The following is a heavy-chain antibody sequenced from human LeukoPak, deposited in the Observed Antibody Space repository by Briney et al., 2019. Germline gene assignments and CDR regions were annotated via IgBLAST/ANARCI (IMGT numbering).Heavy chain of an antibody. CDR3: ARDRAGAYSGSYFDY. CDR2: IYYSGST. Sequence: SETLSLTCTVSGGSISSSSYYWGWIRQPPGKGLEWIGSIYYSGSTYYNPSLKGRVTISVDTSKNQFSLKLSSVTAADTAVYYCARDRAGAYSGSYFDYWGQGTLVTVSS. D-gene: IGHD1-26*01. V-gene: IGHV4-39*07. CDR1: GGSISSSSYY. J-gene: IGHJ4*02.